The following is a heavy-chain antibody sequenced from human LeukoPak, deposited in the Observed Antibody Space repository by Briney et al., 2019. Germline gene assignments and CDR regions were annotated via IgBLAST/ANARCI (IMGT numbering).Heavy chain of an antibody. D-gene: IGHD2-15*01. CDR3: ARLNCSGGSCYGGGFDY. CDR2: IIPILGIA. J-gene: IGHJ4*02. CDR1: GGTFSSYT. V-gene: IGHV1-69*02. Sequence: SVKVSCKASGGTFSSYTISWVRQATGQGLEWMGRIIPILGIANYAQKFQGRVTITADKSTSTAYMELSSLRSEDTAVYYCARLNCSGGSCYGGGFDYWGQGTLVTVSS.